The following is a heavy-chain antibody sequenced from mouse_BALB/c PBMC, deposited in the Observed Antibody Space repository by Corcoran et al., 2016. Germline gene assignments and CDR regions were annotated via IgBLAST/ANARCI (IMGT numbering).Heavy chain of an antibody. J-gene: IGHJ3*01. CDR3: ARASYGSSYTWFAY. CDR1: GYSFTGYT. V-gene: IGHV1-18*01. CDR2: INPYNGGT. Sequence: EVQLQQSGPELVKPGAAMRISCKAAGYSFTGYTMNWVKQSHGKNLEWIGLINPYNGGTSYNQKFKGKATLTVDKSSSTAYMELLSLTSEDSAVYYCARASYGSSYTWFAYWGQGTLVTVSA. D-gene: IGHD1-1*01.